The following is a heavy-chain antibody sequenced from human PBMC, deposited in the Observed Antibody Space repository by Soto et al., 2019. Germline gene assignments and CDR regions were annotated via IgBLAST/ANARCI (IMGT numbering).Heavy chain of an antibody. CDR1: GGSISSYY. CDR2: IYYSGST. CDR3: ARVVRGVKINYYYYYMDV. Sequence: QVQLQESGPGLVKPSETLSLTCTVSGGSISSYYWSWIRQPPGKGLEWIGYIYYSGSTNYNPSLKSRVTISVDTSKNHFSLKLSSVTAADTAVYYCARVVRGVKINYYYYYMDVWGKGTTVTVSS. D-gene: IGHD3-10*01. J-gene: IGHJ6*03. V-gene: IGHV4-59*01.